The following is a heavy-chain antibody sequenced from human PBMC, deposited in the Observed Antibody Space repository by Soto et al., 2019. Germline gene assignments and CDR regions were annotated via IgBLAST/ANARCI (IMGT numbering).Heavy chain of an antibody. CDR3: AKAHVRVYYYFDY. Sequence: EVQLLESGGGLVQPGGSLRLSCAASGFPFSSYAMSWVRQAPGKGLEWVSAISGSGGSTYYADSVKGRFTISRDNSKNTLYLQMNSLRAEDTAVYYCAKAHVRVYYYFDYWGQGTLVTVSS. CDR2: ISGSGGST. J-gene: IGHJ4*02. D-gene: IGHD3-10*02. V-gene: IGHV3-23*01. CDR1: GFPFSSYA.